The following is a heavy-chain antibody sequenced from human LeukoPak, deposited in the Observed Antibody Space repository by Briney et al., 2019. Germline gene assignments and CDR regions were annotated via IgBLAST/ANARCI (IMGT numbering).Heavy chain of an antibody. CDR2: ISAYNGNT. CDR1: GYTFTSYG. V-gene: IGHV1-18*04. J-gene: IGHJ4*02. Sequence: ASVKVSCKASGYTFTSYGISWVRQAPGQGLEWMGWISAYNGNTNYAQKLQGRVTMTTDTSTSTAYMELSSLRSEGTAVYYCAGRRNYYGSGSHFDYWGQGTLVTVSS. CDR3: AGRRNYYGSGSHFDY. D-gene: IGHD3-10*01.